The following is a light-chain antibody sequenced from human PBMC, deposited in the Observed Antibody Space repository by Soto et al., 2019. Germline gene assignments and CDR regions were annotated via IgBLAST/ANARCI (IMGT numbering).Light chain of an antibody. CDR1: QRVSSY. V-gene: IGKV3-11*01. J-gene: IGKJ5*01. CDR3: QQRSNWPPIT. CDR2: DAS. Sequence: EIVLTQSPATLPLPPWERATLACRASQRVSSYLAWYQQKPGQAPRLLIYDASNRATGIPARFSGSWSGTDFTLTISSLEPEDFAVYYCQQRSNWPPITFGQGTRLEIK.